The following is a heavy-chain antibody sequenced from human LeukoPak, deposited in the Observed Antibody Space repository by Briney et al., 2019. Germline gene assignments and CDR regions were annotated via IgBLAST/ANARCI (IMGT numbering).Heavy chain of an antibody. CDR3: ARGPATTGNSCYVYY. D-gene: IGHD2-2*01. V-gene: IGHV4-34*01. CDR1: GESFSGYY. Sequence: RTSETLSLTCAVYGESFSGYYWSWIRQPPGKGLEWIGEINHSGSTNYNPSLKSRVTISVDTSKNQFSLMLCSVTAADTAVYYCARGPATTGNSCYVYYWGQGTLVTVSS. CDR2: INHSGST. J-gene: IGHJ4*02.